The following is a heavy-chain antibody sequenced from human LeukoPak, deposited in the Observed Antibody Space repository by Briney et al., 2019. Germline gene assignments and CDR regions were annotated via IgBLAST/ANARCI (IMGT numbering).Heavy chain of an antibody. CDR3: AREGELGLND. V-gene: IGHV1-2*02. J-gene: IGHJ4*02. Sequence: ASVKVSCKASGHTFTVYYIHWVRQAPGQGLEWMGWITLNSGDTKYAQKFQGRVTMTSDTSITTAYMELSSLKSDDTAMYYCAREGELGLNDWGQGTLVTVSS. D-gene: IGHD7-27*01. CDR1: GHTFTVYY. CDR2: ITLNSGDT.